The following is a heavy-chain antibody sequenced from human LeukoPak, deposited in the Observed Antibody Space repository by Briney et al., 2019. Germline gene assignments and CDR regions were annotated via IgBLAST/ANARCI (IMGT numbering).Heavy chain of an antibody. CDR2: IYYSGST. J-gene: IGHJ4*02. V-gene: IGHV4-61*01. D-gene: IGHD3-9*01. CDR3: ARGTYYDILTGYSFDY. Sequence: PSETLSLACTVSGGSVSSGSYYWSWIRQPPGKGLEWIGYIYYSGSTNYNPSLKSRVTISVDTSKNQFSLKLSSVTAADTAVYYCARGTYYDILTGYSFDYWGQGTLVTVSS. CDR1: GGSVSSGSYY.